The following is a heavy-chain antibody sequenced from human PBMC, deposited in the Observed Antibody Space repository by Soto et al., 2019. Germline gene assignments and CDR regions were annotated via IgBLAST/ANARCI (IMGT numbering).Heavy chain of an antibody. CDR1: GGSISSSSYY. CDR3: ARHQSHSSSYVDP. CDR2: IYYSGST. V-gene: IGHV4-39*01. D-gene: IGHD6-13*01. Sequence: SETLSLTCTVSGGSISSSSYYWGWIRQPPGKGLEWIGSIYYSGSTYYNPSLKSRGTISVDTSKNQFSLKLSSVTAADTAVYYCARHQSHSSSYVDPWGQGTLVTVSS. J-gene: IGHJ5*02.